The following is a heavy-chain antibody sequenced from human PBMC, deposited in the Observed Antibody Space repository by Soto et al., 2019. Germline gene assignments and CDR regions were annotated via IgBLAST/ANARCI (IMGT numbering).Heavy chain of an antibody. CDR3: ARVGWDSSPTYYYYGMDV. D-gene: IGHD6-13*01. Sequence: QVQLVESGGGVVQPGRSLRLSCAASGFTFSSYGMHWVRQAPGKGLEWVAVIWYDGSNKYYADSVKGRFTISRDNSKNTLYLQMNSLRAEDTAVYYCARVGWDSSPTYYYYGMDVWGQGTTVTVSS. CDR2: IWYDGSNK. V-gene: IGHV3-33*01. J-gene: IGHJ6*02. CDR1: GFTFSSYG.